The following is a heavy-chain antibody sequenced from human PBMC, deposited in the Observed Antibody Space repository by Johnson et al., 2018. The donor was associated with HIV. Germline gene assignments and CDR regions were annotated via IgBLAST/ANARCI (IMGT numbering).Heavy chain of an antibody. V-gene: IGHV3-NL1*01. CDR3: AKDGATRAFDI. CDR2: INWNGGST. Sequence: VQLVESGGGVVQPGGSLRLSCAASGFTFSSYGMHWVRQAPGKGLEWVSGINWNGGSTGYADSVKGRFTISRDNSKNTLHLQMNSLRAEDTAVYYCAKDGATRAFDIWGQGTMVTVSS. D-gene: IGHD1-26*01. CDR1: GFTFSSYG. J-gene: IGHJ3*02.